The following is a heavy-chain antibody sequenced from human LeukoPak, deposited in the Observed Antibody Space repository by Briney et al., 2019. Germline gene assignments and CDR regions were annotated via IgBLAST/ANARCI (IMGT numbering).Heavy chain of an antibody. CDR3: SRVSRGTIDY. J-gene: IGHJ4*02. CDR1: GGSISSSNW. V-gene: IGHV4-4*02. Sequence: KASETLSLTCAVSGGSISSSNWWSWVRQPPGKGLEWIGEIYHSGSTNYNPSLKSRVTISLDTPKNQFSLKLTSVTAADTAVYYCSRVSRGTIDYWGQGTLVTVSS. CDR2: IYHSGST.